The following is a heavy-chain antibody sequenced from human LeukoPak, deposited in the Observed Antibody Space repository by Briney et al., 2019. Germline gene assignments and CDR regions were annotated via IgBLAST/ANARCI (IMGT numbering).Heavy chain of an antibody. Sequence: SETLSLTCTVSGYSITIGHYWGWIRQPPGKGLEWIGSIYHSGSTYYNPSLKSRVTISVDTSKNQFSLKLSSVTAADTAVYYCARAGQYSSSWTTSFDPWGQGTLVTVSS. CDR1: GYSITIGHY. J-gene: IGHJ5*02. V-gene: IGHV4-38-2*02. CDR3: ARAGQYSSSWTTSFDP. D-gene: IGHD6-13*01. CDR2: IYHSGST.